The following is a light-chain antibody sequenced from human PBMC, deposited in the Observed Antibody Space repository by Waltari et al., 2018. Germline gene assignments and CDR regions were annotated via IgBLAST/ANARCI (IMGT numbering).Light chain of an antibody. V-gene: IGKV1-5*03. Sequence: DIQMTQSPSYLSASVGDRVIITCRASQSISNWLAWYQQKPGKAPILLIYKASILKSGVPSRFSGSGSGTQFTLTISSLQPGDFATYYCQQYNTYSSFGQGTKLEIK. CDR3: QQYNTYSS. CDR2: KAS. J-gene: IGKJ2*01. CDR1: QSISNW.